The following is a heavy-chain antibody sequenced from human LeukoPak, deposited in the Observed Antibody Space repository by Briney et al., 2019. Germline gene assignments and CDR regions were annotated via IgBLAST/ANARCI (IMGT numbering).Heavy chain of an antibody. D-gene: IGHD2-15*01. V-gene: IGHV3-7*01. Sequence: PGGSLRLSCAASGFTFSKYWMSWVRQAPGKGLEWVANIKQDGSEKYYVDSVKGRFTISRDNAKNSLYLQMNSLRAEDTAVYYCARDDVVAATPMGYWGQGTLVTVSS. J-gene: IGHJ4*02. CDR1: GFTFSKYW. CDR3: ARDDVVAATPMGY. CDR2: IKQDGSEK.